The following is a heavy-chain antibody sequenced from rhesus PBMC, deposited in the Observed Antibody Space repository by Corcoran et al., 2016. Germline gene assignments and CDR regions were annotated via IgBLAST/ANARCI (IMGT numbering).Heavy chain of an antibody. J-gene: IGHJ4*01. CDR3: ARVLNGWYDLYY. V-gene: IGHV3S22*01. CDR2: IRNKANGGTS. D-gene: IGHD6-31*01. Sequence: VQLQESGPGLVKPSATLSLTCTASGAPISSNCGSWIRQPPGKGPEWVGFIRNKANGGTSEYAASVKGRFTSSRDDSKSIASLQMNSLKSEDTAVYYCARVLNGWYDLYYWGQGVLVTVSS. CDR1: GAPISSNC.